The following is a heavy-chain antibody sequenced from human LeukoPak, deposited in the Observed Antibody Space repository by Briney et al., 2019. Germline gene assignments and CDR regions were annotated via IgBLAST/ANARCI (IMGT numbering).Heavy chain of an antibody. D-gene: IGHD3-22*01. V-gene: IGHV1-18*01. J-gene: IGHJ4*02. Sequence: ASVKVSYKASGYTFTSYGISWVRQAPGQGLEWMGWISAYNGNTNYAQKLQGRVTMTTDTSTSTAYMELRSLRSDDTAVYYCARDVTMIRAFDYWGQGTLVTVSS. CDR3: ARDVTMIRAFDY. CDR2: ISAYNGNT. CDR1: GYTFTSYG.